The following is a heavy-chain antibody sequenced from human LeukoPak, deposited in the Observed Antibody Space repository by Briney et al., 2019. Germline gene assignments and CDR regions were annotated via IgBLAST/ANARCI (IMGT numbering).Heavy chain of an antibody. Sequence: GASVKVSCKASGYTFTGYYMHWVRQAPGQGLEWMGWINPNSGGTNYAQKFQGRVTMTRDTSISTAYMELSRLRSDDTAVYYCARRGCSSTSCSHYWGQGTLVTVSS. D-gene: IGHD2-2*01. J-gene: IGHJ4*02. CDR2: INPNSGGT. CDR3: ARRGCSSTSCSHY. V-gene: IGHV1-2*02. CDR1: GYTFTGYY.